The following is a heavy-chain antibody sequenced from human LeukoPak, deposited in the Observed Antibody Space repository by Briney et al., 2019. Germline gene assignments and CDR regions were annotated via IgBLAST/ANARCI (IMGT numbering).Heavy chain of an antibody. CDR2: IYFSGST. CDR1: GGSISTYF. J-gene: IGHJ4*02. V-gene: IGHV4-59*08. D-gene: IGHD3-22*01. CDR3: ARHKSSGSYPLDY. Sequence: PSETLSLTCTVSGGSISTYFWSWIRQPPGKGLEWIGHIYFSGSTNYSPSLKSRVTISVDTSKNQFSLKLSSVTAADTAVYYCARHKSSGSYPLDYWGQGILVTVSS.